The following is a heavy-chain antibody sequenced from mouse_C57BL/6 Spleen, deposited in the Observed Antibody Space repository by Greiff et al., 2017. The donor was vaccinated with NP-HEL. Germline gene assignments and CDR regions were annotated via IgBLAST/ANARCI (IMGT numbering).Heavy chain of an antibody. Sequence: QVQLQQPGAELVKPGASVKLSCKASGYTFTSYWMHWVKQRPGRGLEWIGRIDPNSGGTKYNEKFKSKATLTVDKPTSTAYMQLSSLTSEDSAVYYCARWGGGSSYLGYFDVWGTGTTVTVSS. D-gene: IGHD1-1*01. CDR3: ARWGGGSSYLGYFDV. CDR1: GYTFTSYW. V-gene: IGHV1-72*01. J-gene: IGHJ1*03. CDR2: IDPNSGGT.